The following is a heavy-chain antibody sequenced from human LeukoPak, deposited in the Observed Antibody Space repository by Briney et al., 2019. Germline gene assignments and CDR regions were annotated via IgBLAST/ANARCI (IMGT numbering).Heavy chain of an antibody. CDR1: GGSISSGGYS. D-gene: IGHD3-22*01. J-gene: IGHJ4*02. CDR2: IYHSGST. Sequence: PSQTLSLTCAVSGGSISSGGYSWSWIRQPPGKGLEWIGYIYHSGSTYYNPSLKSQVTISVDRSKNQFSLKLSSVTAADTAVYYCARAVYYYDSSGYYRGFHFDYWGQGTLVTVSS. V-gene: IGHV4-30-2*01. CDR3: ARAVYYYDSSGYYRGFHFDY.